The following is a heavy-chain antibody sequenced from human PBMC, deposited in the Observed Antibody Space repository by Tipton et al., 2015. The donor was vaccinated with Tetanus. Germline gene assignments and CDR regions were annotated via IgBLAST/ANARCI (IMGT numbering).Heavy chain of an antibody. CDR3: VRDGGSSGWLAY. D-gene: IGHD6-19*01. CDR2: MYSGGDT. CDR1: GFIVSSHY. V-gene: IGHV3-53*01. J-gene: IGHJ4*02. Sequence: SLRLSCVASGFIVSSHYMSWVRQAPGKGLEWVSVMYSGGDTYYVDSVKGRFSISRDNAKNTLYLHMNSLRVEDTAVYYCVRDGGSSGWLAYWGQGTPVTVSS.